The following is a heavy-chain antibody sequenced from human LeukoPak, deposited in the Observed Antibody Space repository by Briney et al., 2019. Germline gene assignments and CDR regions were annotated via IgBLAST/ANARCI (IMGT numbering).Heavy chain of an antibody. CDR2: IYYSGST. CDR1: DGSISNYY. V-gene: IGHV4-59*01. J-gene: IGHJ4*02. CDR3: ARVGTVTSVDH. D-gene: IGHD4-17*01. Sequence: PSETLSLTCTVSDGSISNYYWSWIRQPPGKGLEWIGHIYYSGSTNYNPSLKSRVTISVDTSNNQFSLKLSSVTTADTAVYYCARVGTVTSVDHWGQGTLVTVSS.